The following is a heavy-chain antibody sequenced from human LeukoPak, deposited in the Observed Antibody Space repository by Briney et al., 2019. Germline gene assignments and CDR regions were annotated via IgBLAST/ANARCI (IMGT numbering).Heavy chain of an antibody. J-gene: IGHJ4*02. Sequence: ASVKVSCKVSGYTLTELSMHWVRQAPGKGLEGRGGFDPEDGETIYAQKFQGRVTMTEDTSTNTAYMELSSLRSEDTAVYYCASVVVPAAPLDYWGQGTLVTVSS. CDR1: GYTLTELS. V-gene: IGHV1-24*01. D-gene: IGHD2-2*01. CDR2: FDPEDGET. CDR3: ASVVVPAAPLDY.